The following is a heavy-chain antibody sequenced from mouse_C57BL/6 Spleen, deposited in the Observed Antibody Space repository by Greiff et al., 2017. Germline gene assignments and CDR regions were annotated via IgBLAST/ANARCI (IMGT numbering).Heavy chain of an antibody. V-gene: IGHV1-80*01. CDR1: GYAFSSYW. D-gene: IGHD2-4*01. Sequence: VKLMESGAELVKPGASVKISCKASGYAFSSYWMNWVKQRPGKGLEWIGQIYPGDGDTNYNGKFKGKATLTADKSSSTAYMQLSSLTSEDSAVYFCARDYDVDFDYWGQGTTLTVSS. J-gene: IGHJ2*01. CDR2: IYPGDGDT. CDR3: ARDYDVDFDY.